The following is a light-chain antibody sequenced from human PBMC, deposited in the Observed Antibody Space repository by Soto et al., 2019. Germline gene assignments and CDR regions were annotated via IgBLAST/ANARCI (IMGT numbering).Light chain of an antibody. V-gene: IGKV3-20*01. CDR1: QSFSSGH. CDR2: AAS. J-gene: IGKJ3*01. CDR3: QQSYSTPH. Sequence: EIVLTQSPGTLSLSPGERATLSCRASQSFSSGHLAWYQQKPGQAPRLLIYAASSLQSGVPSRFSGSGSGTDFTLTISSLQPEDFATYYCQQSYSTPHFGPGTKVDIK.